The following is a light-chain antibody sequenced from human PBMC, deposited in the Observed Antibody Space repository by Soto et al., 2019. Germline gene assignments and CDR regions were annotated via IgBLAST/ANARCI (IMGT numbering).Light chain of an antibody. CDR3: LLDFRYFWA. CDR2: GAS. V-gene: IGKV3D-7*01. Sequence: EIVLTQSPGTLSLSPGEGATLSCRASQSVGSSYLAWYQQRPGQAPRLLITGASNRATGVADRFGGSGSGTDFTLTISSLQPEDFATYYCLLDFRYFWAFGQGTKV. J-gene: IGKJ1*01. CDR1: QSVGSSY.